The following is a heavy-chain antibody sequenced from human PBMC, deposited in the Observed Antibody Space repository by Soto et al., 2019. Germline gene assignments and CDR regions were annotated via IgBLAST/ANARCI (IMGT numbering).Heavy chain of an antibody. CDR3: AGPGYSSQDY. V-gene: IGHV3-23*01. CDR1: GFAFSRFA. D-gene: IGHD5-18*01. Sequence: EVQLLESGGGLVQPGGSLRLSCAASGFAFSRFALSWVRQAPGMGLEWVSAISGSADGTDYADSVKGRFTIPRDNSKNTLYLQMNSLRAEDTAVYYCAGPGYSSQDYWGQGALVTVSS. J-gene: IGHJ4*02. CDR2: ISGSADGT.